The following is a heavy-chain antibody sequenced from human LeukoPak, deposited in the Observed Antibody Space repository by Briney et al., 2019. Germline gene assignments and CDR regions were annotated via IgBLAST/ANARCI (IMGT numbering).Heavy chain of an antibody. J-gene: IGHJ4*02. D-gene: IGHD5-24*01. Sequence: SETLSLTCTVSGGSISSGGYYWSWLRQHPGKGREWIGYIYYSGSTYYNPSLKSRVTISVDTSKNQFSLKLSSVTAADTAVYYCARSVDGYNGYWGQGTLVTVSS. CDR1: GGSISSGGYY. CDR2: IYYSGST. V-gene: IGHV4-31*03. CDR3: ARSVDGYNGY.